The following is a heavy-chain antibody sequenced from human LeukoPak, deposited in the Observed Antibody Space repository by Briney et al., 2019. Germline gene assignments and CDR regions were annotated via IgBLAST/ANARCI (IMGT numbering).Heavy chain of an antibody. CDR1: GGSFSGYY. V-gene: IGHV4-34*01. CDR3: ARVTDSGIAVAGIDY. CDR2: INRSGST. J-gene: IGHJ4*02. Sequence: SETLSLTCAVYGGSFSGYYWSWIRQPPGKELEWIGEINRSGSTNYNPSLKSRVTISVDTSKNQFSLKLSSVTAADTAVYYCARVTDSGIAVAGIDYWGQGTLVTVSS. D-gene: IGHD6-19*01.